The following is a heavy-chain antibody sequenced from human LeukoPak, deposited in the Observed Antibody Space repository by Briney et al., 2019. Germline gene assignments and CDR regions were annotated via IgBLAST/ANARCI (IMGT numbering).Heavy chain of an antibody. CDR3: AKGPATGDFDY. CDR2: ISYDGSNK. CDR1: GFTFSSYG. J-gene: IGHJ4*02. D-gene: IGHD7-27*01. Sequence: QPGRSLRLSCAASGFTFSSYGMHWVRQAPGKGLEWVAVISYDGSNKYYADSVKGRFTISRDNSKNTLYLQMNSLSAEDTAVYYCAKGPATGDFDYWGQGTLVTVSS. V-gene: IGHV3-30*18.